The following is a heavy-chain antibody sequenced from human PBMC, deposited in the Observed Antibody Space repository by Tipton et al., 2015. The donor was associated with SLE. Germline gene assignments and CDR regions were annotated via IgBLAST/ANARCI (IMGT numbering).Heavy chain of an antibody. CDR3: ARKVEVDWYFDL. V-gene: IGHV4-59*11. Sequence: LRLSCTVSGGSISSHYWSWIRQPPGKGLEWIGYIYYSGSTNYNPSLKSRVTISVDTSKNQFSLKLSSVTAADTAVYYCARKVEVDWYFDLWGRGTLVTVSS. CDR1: GGSISSHY. CDR2: IYYSGST. J-gene: IGHJ2*01.